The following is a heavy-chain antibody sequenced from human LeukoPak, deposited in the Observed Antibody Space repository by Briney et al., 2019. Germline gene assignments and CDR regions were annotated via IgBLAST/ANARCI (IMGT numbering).Heavy chain of an antibody. CDR2: TYYRSKWYN. Sequence: SQTLSLTCAISGDSVSSNSAAWNWIRQSPSRGLEWLGRTYYRSKWYNDYAVSVKSRITINPDTSKNQFSLQLNSVTPEDTAVYYCASGGIAAAGLATDGAFDIWGQGTMVTVSS. J-gene: IGHJ3*02. CDR3: ASGGIAAAGLATDGAFDI. V-gene: IGHV6-1*01. D-gene: IGHD6-13*01. CDR1: GDSVSSNSAA.